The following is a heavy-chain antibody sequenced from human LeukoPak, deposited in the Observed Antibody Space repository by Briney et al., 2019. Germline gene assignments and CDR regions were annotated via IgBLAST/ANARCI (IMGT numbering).Heavy chain of an antibody. CDR3: ARVAGTVTGTDRDD. CDR1: GYTFTDYN. J-gene: IGHJ4*02. V-gene: IGHV1-8*01. D-gene: IGHD6-19*01. CDR2: MHPKSGNT. Sequence: ASVKVSCEASGYTFTDYNINWVRQATGQGLEWMGRMHPKSGNTNYAQKFQGRVTMTRNTSISTAYMELSSLKSDDTAVYYCARVAGTVTGTDRDDWGQGTLVTVSS.